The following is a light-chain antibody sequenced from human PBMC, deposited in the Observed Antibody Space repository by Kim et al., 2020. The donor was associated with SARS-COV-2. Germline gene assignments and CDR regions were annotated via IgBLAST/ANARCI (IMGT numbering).Light chain of an antibody. Sequence: EIVLTQSPGTLSLSPGERATLSCRASQSVSSNYLAWYQQKPGQAPRLLIYGASSWATGIPDRFSGSGSGTDFTLTITRLEPEDFAVYYCQQYSSSPATFGQGTTVDIK. CDR3: QQYSSSPAT. J-gene: IGKJ1*01. CDR2: GAS. V-gene: IGKV3-20*01. CDR1: QSVSSNY.